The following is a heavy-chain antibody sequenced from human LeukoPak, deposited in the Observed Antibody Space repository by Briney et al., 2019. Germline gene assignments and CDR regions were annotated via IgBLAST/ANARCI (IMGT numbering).Heavy chain of an antibody. D-gene: IGHD5-18*01. CDR2: INWNGGST. CDR1: GFTFDDYG. Sequence: PGGSLRLSCAASGFTFDDYGMSWVRQAPGRGLEWVSGINWNGGSTGYADSVKGRFTISRDNAMNSLYLQMNSLRAEDTALYFCARGAEVQLWSYYFDYWGQGTLVTVSS. CDR3: ARGAEVQLWSYYFDY. J-gene: IGHJ4*02. V-gene: IGHV3-20*04.